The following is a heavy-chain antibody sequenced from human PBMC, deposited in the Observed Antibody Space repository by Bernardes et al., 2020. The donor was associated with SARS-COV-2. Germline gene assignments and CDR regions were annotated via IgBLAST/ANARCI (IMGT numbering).Heavy chain of an antibody. CDR3: ATDSTGTWAFDV. J-gene: IGHJ3*01. D-gene: IGHD1-1*01. V-gene: IGHV4-39*01. Sequence: SETLSLTCSVSGGSIGSDFYYWAWLRHFPGKGLEWIGTFYYTGDTYYNPSLQSRVTMSVDMSKTQFSLSLTSVTASDTAVYYCATDSTGTWAFDVWGQGTMVTVSS. CDR2: FYYTGDT. CDR1: GGSIGSDFYY.